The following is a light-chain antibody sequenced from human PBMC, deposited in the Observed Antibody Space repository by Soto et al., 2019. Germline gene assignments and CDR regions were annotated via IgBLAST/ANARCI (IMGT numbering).Light chain of an antibody. Sequence: QSALTQPASVSGSPGQSITISCTGTSSDVGGYNYVSWYQQHPGKAPKLTIYDVSNRPSGVSNRFSGSKSGNMASLTISGLQAEDEADYYCSSYTSSSTVLFGGGTQLTVL. V-gene: IGLV2-14*01. CDR3: SSYTSSSTVL. J-gene: IGLJ2*01. CDR1: SSDVGGYNY. CDR2: DVS.